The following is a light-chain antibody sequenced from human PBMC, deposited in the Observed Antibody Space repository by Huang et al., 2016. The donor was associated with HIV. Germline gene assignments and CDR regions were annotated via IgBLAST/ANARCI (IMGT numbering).Light chain of an antibody. CDR2: DAA. CDR3: QHYYNWPPRYT. Sequence: EIVMTQSPGILSVSPGERATLSCTASQNVANDLAWDQQKPGQPPRLLMYDAATRATGVPPRFSGSASGSEFTLTISGLQSEDFATYYCQHYYNWPPRYTFGQGTKVDFK. J-gene: IGKJ2*01. V-gene: IGKV3-15*01. CDR1: QNVAND.